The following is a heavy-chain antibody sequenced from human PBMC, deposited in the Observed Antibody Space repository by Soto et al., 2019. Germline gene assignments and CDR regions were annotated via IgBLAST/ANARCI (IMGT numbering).Heavy chain of an antibody. CDR3: ARRHDYDFWSGYYTRQYYFDY. D-gene: IGHD3-3*01. J-gene: IGHJ4*02. CDR1: GYSFTSYW. Sequence: HGESLKISCKGSGYSFTSYWIGWVRQMPGKGLEWMGIIYPGDSDTRYSPSFQGQVTISADKSISTAYLQWSSLKASDTAMYYCARRHDYDFWSGYYTRQYYFDYWGQGTLVTVSS. V-gene: IGHV5-51*01. CDR2: IYPGDSDT.